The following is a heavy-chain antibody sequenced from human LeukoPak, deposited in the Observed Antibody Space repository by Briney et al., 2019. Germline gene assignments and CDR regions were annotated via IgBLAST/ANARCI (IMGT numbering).Heavy chain of an antibody. D-gene: IGHD1-26*01. Sequence: PSETLSLTCAVSGASINNYYWSWIRQPAGKGLEWIGRIYTSGSTNYNPSLKSRVTMSVDTSKNQFSLKLSSVTAADTAVYYCARERWELSAFDIWGQGTMVTVSS. CDR3: ARERWELSAFDI. J-gene: IGHJ3*02. CDR1: GASINNYY. CDR2: IYTSGST. V-gene: IGHV4-4*07.